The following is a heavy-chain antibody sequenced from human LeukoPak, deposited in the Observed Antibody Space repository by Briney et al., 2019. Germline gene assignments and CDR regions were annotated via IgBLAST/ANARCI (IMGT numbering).Heavy chain of an antibody. CDR1: GYTFTGYY. CDR2: INPNSGGT. J-gene: IGHJ4*02. CDR3: ARDFIQYSSSWYTGRRGGDTKHPLDY. D-gene: IGHD6-13*01. V-gene: IGHV1-2*02. Sequence: ASVKVSXKASGYTFTGYYMHWVRQAPGQGLEWMGWINPNSGGTNYAQKFQGRVTMTRDTSISTAYMELSRLRSDDTAVYYCARDFIQYSSSWYTGRRGGDTKHPLDYWGQGTLVTVSS.